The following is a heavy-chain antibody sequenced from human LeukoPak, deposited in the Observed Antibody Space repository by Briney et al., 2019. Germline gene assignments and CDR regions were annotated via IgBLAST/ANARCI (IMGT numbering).Heavy chain of an antibody. D-gene: IGHD3-3*01. J-gene: IGHJ4*02. CDR1: GFTFSSYA. V-gene: IGHV4-31*02. Sequence: LRLSCAASGFTFSSYAMSWVRQAPGKGLEWIGYIYYSGSTYYNPSLKSRVTISVDTSKNQFSLKLSSVTAADTAVYYCARSNYPERITIFGVVPYYFDYWGQGTLVTVSS. CDR3: ARSNYPERITIFGVVPYYFDY. CDR2: IYYSGST.